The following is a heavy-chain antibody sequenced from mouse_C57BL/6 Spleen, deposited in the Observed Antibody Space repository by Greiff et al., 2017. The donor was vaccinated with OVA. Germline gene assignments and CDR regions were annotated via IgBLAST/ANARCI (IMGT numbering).Heavy chain of an antibody. CDR3: ARGEGIFDY. J-gene: IGHJ2*01. V-gene: IGHV3-6*01. CDR1: CYSITSGYY. CDR2: ISYDGSN. Sequence: ESGPGLVKPSQSLSLTCSVTCYSITSGYYWIWIRQFPGNKLEWMGYISYDGSNNYNPSLKKRISITRDTSKNQFFLKWNSVTTEDTATYYGARGEGIFDYWGKGTTLTVSS.